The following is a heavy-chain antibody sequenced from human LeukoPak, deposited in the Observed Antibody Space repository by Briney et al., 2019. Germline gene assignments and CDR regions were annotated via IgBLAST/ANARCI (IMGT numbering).Heavy chain of an antibody. CDR2: IIPAFGAA. V-gene: IGHV1-69*13. CDR1: SGTFSNFS. CDR3: ARVATTSFFDS. J-gene: IGHJ4*02. D-gene: IGHD1-26*01. Sequence: SVTVSCKASSGTFSNFSISWVRQAPGQGLEWMGGIIPAFGAALSAQKFQARVAITADESTSTAYMELSSLRSEDTAVYYCARVATTSFFDSWGQGTLVTVSS.